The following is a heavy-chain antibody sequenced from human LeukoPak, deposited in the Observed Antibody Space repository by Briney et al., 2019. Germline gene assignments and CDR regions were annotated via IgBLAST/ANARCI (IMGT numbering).Heavy chain of an antibody. CDR2: IWYDGSNK. Sequence: GGSLRLSCEVFGFTFSSYGMHWVRQAPGKGLEWVAVIWYDGSNKYYADSVKGRFTISRDNSKNTLYLQMNSLRAEDTAVYYCATSIAARYDAFDIWGQGTMVTVSS. CDR1: GFTFSSYG. J-gene: IGHJ3*02. V-gene: IGHV3-33*08. CDR3: ATSIAARYDAFDI. D-gene: IGHD6-6*01.